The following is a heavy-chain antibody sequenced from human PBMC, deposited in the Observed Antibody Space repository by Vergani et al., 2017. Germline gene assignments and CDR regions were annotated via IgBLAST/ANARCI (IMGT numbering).Heavy chain of an antibody. CDR2: ISSSGSTI. J-gene: IGHJ6*03. CDR3: ARDLKDIVGATHYYYMDV. CDR1: GFTFSDYY. Sequence: QVQLVESGGGLVKPGGSLRLSCAASGFTFSDYYMSWIRQAPGKGLEWVSYISSSGSTIYYADSVKGRFTLSRDNANNSLYLKMNSLRAEDAAVYYCARDLKDIVGATHYYYMDVWGKGTTVTVSS. D-gene: IGHD1-26*01. V-gene: IGHV3-11*01.